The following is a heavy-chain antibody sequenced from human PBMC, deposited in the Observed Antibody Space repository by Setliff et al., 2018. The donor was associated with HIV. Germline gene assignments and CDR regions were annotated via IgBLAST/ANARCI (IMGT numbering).Heavy chain of an antibody. J-gene: IGHJ4*02. Sequence: GGSLRLSCAASGFTFSSAWMGWVRQAPAKGLEWVANISPDGSATYYVDSVKGRFTISRDNAKNSLYLQLNSLRVEDTAVYYCAKDRWGGKPYYFDYWGQGTLGTVSA. CDR2: ISPDGSAT. CDR1: GFTFSSAW. V-gene: IGHV3-7*01. D-gene: IGHD7-27*01. CDR3: AKDRWGGKPYYFDY.